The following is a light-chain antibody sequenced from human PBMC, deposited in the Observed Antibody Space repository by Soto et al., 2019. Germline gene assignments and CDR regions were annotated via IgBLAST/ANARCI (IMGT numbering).Light chain of an antibody. V-gene: IGKV1-5*01. CDR1: QSISSW. J-gene: IGKJ5*01. Sequence: DIQMPQSPSTLSASVGDRVTITCRASQSISSWLAWYQQKPGRAPKLLIYDASTLESGVPSRFSGSGSETEFTLTISRLHPDDFATYFCHSRAFGQGTRLEIK. CDR2: DAS. CDR3: HSRA.